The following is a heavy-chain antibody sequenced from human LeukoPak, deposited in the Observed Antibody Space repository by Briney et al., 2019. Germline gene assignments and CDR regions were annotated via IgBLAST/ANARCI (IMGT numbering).Heavy chain of an antibody. CDR1: GGSISSYY. J-gene: IGHJ5*02. V-gene: IGHV4-59*01. CDR2: IYYSGST. CDR3: ARVRKSIFGVVNWFDP. Sequence: SETLSLTCTVSGGSISSYYWSWIRQPPGKGLEWIGYIYYSGSTNYNPSLKSRVTISVDTSKNQFSLKLSSVTAADTAVYYCARVRKSIFGVVNWFDPWGQGTLVTVSS. D-gene: IGHD3-3*01.